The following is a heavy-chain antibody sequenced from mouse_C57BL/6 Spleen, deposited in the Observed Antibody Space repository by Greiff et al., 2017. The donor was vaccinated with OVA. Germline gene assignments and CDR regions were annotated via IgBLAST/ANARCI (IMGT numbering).Heavy chain of an antibody. CDR1: GFTFSDYG. D-gene: IGHD1-1*01. CDR2: ISSGSSTI. CDR3: ARPGYGSSYDWYFDV. J-gene: IGHJ1*03. Sequence: EVQRVESGGGLVKPGGSLKLSCAASGFTFSDYGMHWVRQAPEKGLEWVAYISSGSSTIYYADTVKGRFTISRDNAKNTLFLQMTSLRSEDTAMYYCARPGYGSSYDWYFDVWGTGTTVTVSS. V-gene: IGHV5-17*01.